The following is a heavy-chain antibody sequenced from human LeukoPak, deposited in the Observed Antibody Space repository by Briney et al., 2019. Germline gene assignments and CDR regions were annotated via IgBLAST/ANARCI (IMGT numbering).Heavy chain of an antibody. V-gene: IGHV3-15*01. Sequence: GGSLGLSCAASGFTFSNAWMSWVRQAPGKGLEWVGRIKSKTDGGTTDYAAPVKGRFTISRDDSKNTLYLQMNSLKTEDTAVYYCTTSYYDFWSGYLNHFDYWGQGTVVTVSS. CDR2: IKSKTDGGTT. CDR1: GFTFSNAW. CDR3: TTSYYDFWSGYLNHFDY. D-gene: IGHD3-3*01. J-gene: IGHJ4*02.